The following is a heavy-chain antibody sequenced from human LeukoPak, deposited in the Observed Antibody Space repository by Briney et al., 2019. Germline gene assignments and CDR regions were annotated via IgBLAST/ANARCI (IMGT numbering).Heavy chain of an antibody. CDR3: ARGGGYSGYDFFSTIDY. Sequence: PSETLSLTCAVYGGSFSGCYWSWIRQPPGKGLEWIGEINHSGSTNYNPSLKSRVTISVDTSKNQFSLKLSSVTAADTAVYYCARGGGYSGYDFFSTIDYWGQGTLVTVSS. V-gene: IGHV4-34*01. D-gene: IGHD5-12*01. J-gene: IGHJ4*02. CDR1: GGSFSGCY. CDR2: INHSGST.